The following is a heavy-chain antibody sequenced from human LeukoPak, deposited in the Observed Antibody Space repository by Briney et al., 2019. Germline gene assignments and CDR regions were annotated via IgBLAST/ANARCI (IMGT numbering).Heavy chain of an antibody. CDR3: ARDLGDIVATMAYFDY. J-gene: IGHJ4*02. Sequence: SVKVSCKASGGTFSSYAISWVRQAPGQGLEWMGGIIPIFGTANYAQKFQGRVTMTTDTSTSTAYMELRSLRSDDTVVYYCARDLGDIVATMAYFDYWGQGTLVTVSS. D-gene: IGHD5-12*01. CDR2: IIPIFGTA. CDR1: GGTFSSYA. V-gene: IGHV1-69*05.